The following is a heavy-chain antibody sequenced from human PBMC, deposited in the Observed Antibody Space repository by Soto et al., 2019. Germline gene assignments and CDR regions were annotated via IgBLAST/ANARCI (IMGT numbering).Heavy chain of an antibody. CDR3: VKDESINWYSGHFRH. CDR2: INWNSGSI. Sequence: EVQLVASGGGLVQPGRSLRLSCAASGFTFDDYAMHWVRQDPGKGLEWVSGINWNSGSIGYGDSVKGRFAISRDNAKNSLHLQMNSLSAEDTAFYYCVKDESINWYSGHFRHWGQGTLVTVSS. CDR1: GFTFDDYA. D-gene: IGHD6-13*01. J-gene: IGHJ1*01. V-gene: IGHV3-9*01.